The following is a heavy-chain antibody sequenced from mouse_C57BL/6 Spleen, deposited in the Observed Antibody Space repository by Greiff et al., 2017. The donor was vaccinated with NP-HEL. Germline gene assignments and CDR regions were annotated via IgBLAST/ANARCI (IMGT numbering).Heavy chain of an antibody. CDR3: ARQTGSPFDY. J-gene: IGHJ2*01. V-gene: IGHV5-6*01. Sequence: EVKLVESGGDLVKPGGSLKLSCAASGFTFSSYGMSWVRQTPDKRLEWVATISSGGSYTYYPDSVKGRFTISRDNAKNTLYLQMSSLKSEDTAMYYCARQTGSPFDYRGQGTTLTVSS. CDR1: GFTFSSYG. CDR2: ISSGGSYT. D-gene: IGHD4-1*01.